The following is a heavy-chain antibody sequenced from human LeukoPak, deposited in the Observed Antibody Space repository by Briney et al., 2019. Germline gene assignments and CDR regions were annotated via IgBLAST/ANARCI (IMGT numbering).Heavy chain of an antibody. J-gene: IGHJ4*02. V-gene: IGHV4-34*01. Sequence: SETLSLTCAVYGGSFSGYHWSWIRQPPGKGLEWIGEINHSGSTNYNPSLKSRVTISVDTSKNQFSLKLSSVTAADTAVYYCARVHIAAAGTIFNYWGQGTLVTVSS. CDR1: GGSFSGYH. CDR3: ARVHIAAAGTIFNY. D-gene: IGHD6-13*01. CDR2: INHSGST.